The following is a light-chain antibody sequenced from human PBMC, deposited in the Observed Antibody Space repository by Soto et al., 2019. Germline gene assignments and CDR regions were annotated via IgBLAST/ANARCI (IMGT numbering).Light chain of an antibody. CDR3: QPYGSSQT. CDR2: GAS. J-gene: IGKJ1*01. V-gene: IGKV3-20*01. Sequence: EIVLTQSPGTLSLSPGERATLSCRASQSVSSSYLAWYQQKPGQAPRLLIYGASSRATGIPDRFSGSGSGTDFTLTISRLEPEDSAVYYCQPYGSSQTFGQGTKVEIK. CDR1: QSVSSSY.